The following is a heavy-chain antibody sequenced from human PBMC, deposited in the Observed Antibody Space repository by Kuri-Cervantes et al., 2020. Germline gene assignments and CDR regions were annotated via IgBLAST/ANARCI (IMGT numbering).Heavy chain of an antibody. D-gene: IGHD1-1*01. CDR2: ISSSSSYI. CDR3: ARDNIDWNDNFDY. J-gene: IGHJ4*02. V-gene: IGHV3-21*01. Sequence: GESLKISCAASGFTFSSYSMNWVRQAPGKGLEWVSSISSSSSYIYYADSVKGRFTISRDNAKNTLYLQMNSLRAEDTAVYYCARDNIDWNDNFDYWGQGTLVTVSS. CDR1: GFTFSSYS.